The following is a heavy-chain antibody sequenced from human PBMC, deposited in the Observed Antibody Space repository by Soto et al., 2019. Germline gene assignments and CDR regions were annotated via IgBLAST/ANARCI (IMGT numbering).Heavy chain of an antibody. CDR2: IYPRDSEV. Sequence: EVQLVQSGAEVRKPGDSLKISCKTSGYGFTGFWIGWVRQMPGKGLEWMGIIYPRDSEVKYGPSFQGHVTISVDTSIDTAYLQWTRLTISDTAMYYCARHLEVPCHGRGTFYYGLDVWGQGTTVTVSS. CDR3: ARHLEVPCHGRGTFYYGLDV. CDR1: GYGFTGFW. V-gene: IGHV5-51*01. J-gene: IGHJ6*02.